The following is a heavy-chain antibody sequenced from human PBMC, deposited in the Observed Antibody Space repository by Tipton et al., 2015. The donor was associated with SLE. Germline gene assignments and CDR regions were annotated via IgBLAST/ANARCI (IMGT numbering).Heavy chain of an antibody. CDR3: ARDISPAVPGAFDS. CDR1: GYTFTGYY. CDR2: IIPILGTT. J-gene: IGHJ4*02. V-gene: IGHV1-69*16. D-gene: IGHD3-3*02. Sequence: QSGAEVKKPGASVKVSCKASGYTFTGYYMHWVRQAPGQGLEWMGGIIPILGTTNYAQKFQGRVTITIDASKTTVYMELSSLRSEDTAVYYCARDISPAVPGAFDSWGQGALVSVSS.